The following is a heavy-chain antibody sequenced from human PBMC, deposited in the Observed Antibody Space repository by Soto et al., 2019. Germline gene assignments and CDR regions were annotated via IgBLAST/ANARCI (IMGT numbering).Heavy chain of an antibody. CDR2: INAGIGNT. CDR3: ARSIVVVTALDY. J-gene: IGHJ4*02. Sequence: GASVKVSCKASGYTFTSYAMHWVRQAPGQRLEWMGWINAGIGNTKYSQKFQGRVTITRYTSASTAYMELSSLRSEDTAVYYCARSIVVVTALDYWGQGTLVTVSS. CDR1: GYTFTSYA. D-gene: IGHD2-21*02. V-gene: IGHV1-3*01.